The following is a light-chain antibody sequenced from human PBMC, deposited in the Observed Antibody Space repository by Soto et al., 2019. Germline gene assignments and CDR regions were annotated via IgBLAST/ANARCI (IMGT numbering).Light chain of an antibody. V-gene: IGKV1-5*03. J-gene: IGKJ2*01. CDR1: QSISSW. Sequence: DIQMTQSPSTLSASVGDRVTITCRASQSISSWLAWYQQKPGKAPKLLIYKASSLESGVPSRFSASGSGTEFTLTISSLQPDDFATYYCQQYNSPVYTFGQGTKLEIK. CDR3: QQYNSPVYT. CDR2: KAS.